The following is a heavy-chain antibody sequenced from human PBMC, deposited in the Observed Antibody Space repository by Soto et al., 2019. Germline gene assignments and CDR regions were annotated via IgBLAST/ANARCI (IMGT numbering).Heavy chain of an antibody. V-gene: IGHV3-23*01. CDR2: ITGGGETT. Sequence: EVQLLESGGGLVQPGGSLRLSCAASGITFSSYAMSWVRQAPGKGLEWVSAITGGGETTYYADSVKGRFTISRDNSKNSLYLQMNSLRAEDTAFYYCAKSPATGTGYFDHWGQGTLVTVSS. CDR1: GITFSSYA. J-gene: IGHJ4*02. CDR3: AKSPATGTGYFDH. D-gene: IGHD1-1*01.